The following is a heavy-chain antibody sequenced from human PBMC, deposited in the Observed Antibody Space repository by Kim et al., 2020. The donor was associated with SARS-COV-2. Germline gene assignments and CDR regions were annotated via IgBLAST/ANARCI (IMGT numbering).Heavy chain of an antibody. Sequence: GGSLRLSCAASGFTFSSYAMHWVRQAPGKGLEWVAVISYDGSNKYYADSVKGRFTISRDNSKNTLYLQMNSLRAEDTAVYYCARDLHPGYRYGWLYYYYGMGVWGQGTTVTVSS. CDR3: ARDLHPGYRYGWLYYYYGMGV. V-gene: IGHV3-30*04. D-gene: IGHD5-18*01. CDR1: GFTFSSYA. J-gene: IGHJ6*02. CDR2: ISYDGSNK.